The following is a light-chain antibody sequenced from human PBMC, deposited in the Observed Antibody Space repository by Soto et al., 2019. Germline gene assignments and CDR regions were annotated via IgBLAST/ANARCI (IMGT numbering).Light chain of an antibody. CDR1: QSISSSY. CDR2: GAS. CDR3: QHYGSSPPYT. Sequence: EIVLTQAPGTLSLSPGERATLSCRASQSISSSYLAWYRQKPGQATRLLIYGASSRATGIPDRFSGSGSGADFTLTISRLEPEDFAVYFCQHYGSSPPYTFGQGTKLEIK. J-gene: IGKJ2*01. V-gene: IGKV3-20*01.